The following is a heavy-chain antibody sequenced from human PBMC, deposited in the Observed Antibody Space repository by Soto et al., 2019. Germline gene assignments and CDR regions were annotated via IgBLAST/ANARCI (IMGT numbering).Heavy chain of an antibody. CDR2: IDPSDSYT. CDR3: ARLSGGAARSYYYYGMDV. J-gene: IGHJ6*02. D-gene: IGHD6-6*01. CDR1: GYSFTSYW. V-gene: IGHV5-10-1*01. Sequence: GESLKISCKGSGYSFTSYWISWVRQMPGKGLEWMGRIDPSDSYTNYSPSFQGHVTISADKSTSTAYLQWSSLKASDTAMYYCARLSGGAARSYYYYGMDVWGQGTTVTVSS.